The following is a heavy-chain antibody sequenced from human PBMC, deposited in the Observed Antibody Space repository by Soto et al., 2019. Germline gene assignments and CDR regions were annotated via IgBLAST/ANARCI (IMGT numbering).Heavy chain of an antibody. Sequence: KGARKTSGYRFTIYLISCLRKAPEQGLEKMGWISAYNGNTNYAQKLQGRVTMTTDTSTSTAYMELRSLRSDDTAVYYFVRNIVTIYSGAYYLDAWGKGTTVSASS. CDR2: ISAYNGNT. J-gene: IGHJ6*03. V-gene: IGHV1-18*01. CDR1: GYRFTIYL. CDR3: VRNIVTIYSGAYYLDA. D-gene: IGHD3-10*02.